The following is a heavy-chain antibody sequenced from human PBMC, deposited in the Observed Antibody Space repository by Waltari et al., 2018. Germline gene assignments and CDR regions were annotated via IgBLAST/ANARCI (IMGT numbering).Heavy chain of an antibody. V-gene: IGHV4-59*01. CDR2: IYYSGST. Sequence: QVQLQESGPGLVKPSETLSLTCTVSGGSISSYYWSWIRQPPGKGLEWIGYIYYSGSTNYNPSRKSRVTISVDTSKNQFSLKLSSVTAADTAVYYCARGTVTTDYYYYYGMDVWGQGTTVTVSS. J-gene: IGHJ6*02. CDR1: GGSISSYY. CDR3: ARGTVTTDYYYYYGMDV. D-gene: IGHD4-17*01.